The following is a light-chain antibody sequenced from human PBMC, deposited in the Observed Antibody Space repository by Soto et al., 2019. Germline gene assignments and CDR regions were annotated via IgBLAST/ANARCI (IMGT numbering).Light chain of an antibody. CDR2: DAS. J-gene: IGKJ4*01. CDR3: HQRYRWPLP. Sequence: EVVLTQSPGTLSLFPGERATLSCRASQSVGSNLAWYQHKPGQTPRLLIYDASKRATGIPARFSGSGSGTDFTLTISSLEPEDFAVYYCHQRYRWPLPFGGGTKVDIK. V-gene: IGKV3-11*01. CDR1: QSVGSN.